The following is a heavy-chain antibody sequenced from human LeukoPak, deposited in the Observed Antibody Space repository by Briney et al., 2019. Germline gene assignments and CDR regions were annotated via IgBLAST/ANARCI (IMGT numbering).Heavy chain of an antibody. CDR2: ISYDGSNK. CDR1: GFTFSSYG. Sequence: PGRSLRLSCAASGFTFSSYGMHWVRQAPGKGLEWVAVISYDGSNKNYADSVKGRFTISRDNSKNTLFLHMNSLRAEDTAVFYCAKGKYYASGRNWFDPWGQGTQVTVSS. D-gene: IGHD3-10*01. J-gene: IGHJ5*02. V-gene: IGHV3-30*18. CDR3: AKGKYYASGRNWFDP.